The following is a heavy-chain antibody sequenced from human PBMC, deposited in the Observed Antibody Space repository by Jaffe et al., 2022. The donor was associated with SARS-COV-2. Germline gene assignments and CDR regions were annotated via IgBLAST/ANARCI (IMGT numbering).Heavy chain of an antibody. J-gene: IGHJ4*02. CDR3: TRFRPTVIEERFDF. D-gene: IGHD3-22*01. Sequence: VESGGALVQPGRSLRLSCTASGFTFGNYAMYWFRQAPGKGLEWVGFIRSKTDGGTAEYAASVKGRFTISRDDSKSIAYLQMDSLKTEDTALYYCTRFRPTVIEERFDFWGQGTLVTVSS. V-gene: IGHV3-49*03. CDR2: IRSKTDGGTA. CDR1: GFTFGNYA.